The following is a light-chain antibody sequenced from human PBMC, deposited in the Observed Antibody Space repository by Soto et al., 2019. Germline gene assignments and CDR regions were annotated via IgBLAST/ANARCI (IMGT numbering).Light chain of an antibody. J-gene: IGKJ1*01. CDR3: QQSYTSPWT. CDR1: QSVIKY. CDR2: AAS. V-gene: IGKV1-39*01. Sequence: DIQMTQSPSSLSASVGARVTITCRASQSVIKYLHWYQQKPGKVPRLLIYAASNLQSGVPSRFSGSGSGADFTLTISSLQPEDVASYFCQQSYTSPWTFGPGTKVDIK.